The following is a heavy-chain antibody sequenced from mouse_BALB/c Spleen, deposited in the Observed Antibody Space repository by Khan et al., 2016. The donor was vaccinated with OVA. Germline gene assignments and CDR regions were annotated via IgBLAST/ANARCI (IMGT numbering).Heavy chain of an antibody. CDR2: ITPYNGFT. V-gene: IGHV1-18*01. CDR1: GYSFTDYT. D-gene: IGHD1-1*01. Sequence: EVQLQQSRPELVKPGASMKISCKASGYSFTDYTMNWVKQSHGKNLEWIGLITPYNGFTTYNQKFKGKATLTVHKSSSTTYMELLSLTSEDSAVYYCARGNYYGSNSWFAYWGQGTLVTVSA. CDR3: ARGNYYGSNSWFAY. J-gene: IGHJ3*01.